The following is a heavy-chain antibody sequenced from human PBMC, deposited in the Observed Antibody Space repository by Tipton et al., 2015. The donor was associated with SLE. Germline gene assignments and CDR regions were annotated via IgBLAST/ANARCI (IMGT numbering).Heavy chain of an antibody. CDR1: GGSFSGYY. V-gene: IGHV4-34*01. J-gene: IGHJ4*02. Sequence: TLSLTCAVYGGSFSGYYWSWIRQPPGKGLEWIGEINHSGSTNYNPSLKSRVTISVDTSKNQFSLKLNSVTAADTAVYYCARVLGVDYWGQGTLVTVSS. D-gene: IGHD3-16*01. CDR3: ARVLGVDY. CDR2: INHSGST.